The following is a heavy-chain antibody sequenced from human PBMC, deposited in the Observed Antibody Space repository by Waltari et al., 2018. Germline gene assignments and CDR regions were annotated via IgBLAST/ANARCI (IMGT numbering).Heavy chain of an antibody. CDR2: IYYSGST. CDR3: ARTGTEWFDP. Sequence: QVQLQESGPGLVKPSETLSLTCTVSGGSISSYYWSWIRQPPGKGLEWIGYIYYSGSTNYNPSLKSRVTISVDTSKNQFSLKLSSVTAADTTVYYCARTGTEWFDPWGQGTLVTVSS. D-gene: IGHD2-8*02. V-gene: IGHV4-59*01. CDR1: GGSISSYY. J-gene: IGHJ5*02.